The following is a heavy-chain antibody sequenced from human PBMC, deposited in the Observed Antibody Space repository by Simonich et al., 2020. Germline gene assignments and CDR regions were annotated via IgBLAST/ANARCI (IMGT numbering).Heavy chain of an antibody. CDR2: MNPKSVNT. V-gene: IGHV1-8*03. Sequence: QVQLVQSGAEVKKPGASVKVSCKASGYTFTSYDINWVRQATGKGVEWMGWMNPKSVNTGYAKRFQGTVTITRNTSISTAYMELSSLRSEDTAVYYCARARYCSSTSCYNWFDPWGQGTLVTVSS. J-gene: IGHJ5*02. CDR1: GYTFTSYD. D-gene: IGHD2-2*01. CDR3: ARARYCSSTSCYNWFDP.